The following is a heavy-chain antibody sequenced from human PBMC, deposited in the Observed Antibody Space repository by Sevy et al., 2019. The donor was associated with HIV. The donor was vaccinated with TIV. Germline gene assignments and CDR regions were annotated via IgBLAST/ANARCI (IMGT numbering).Heavy chain of an antibody. J-gene: IGHJ4*02. V-gene: IGHV4-59*08. CDR1: GGSIISLY. D-gene: IGHD1-26*01. CDR2: IYYNGHI. Sequence: SETLSLTCTVSGGSIISLYWNWFRQPPGKGLEWIANIYYNGHINYNPSLKSRVTLSLDTSKNQFSLKLSSVTAADTAMYYCAGENAWGRGYSWGQGTLVTVSS. CDR3: AGENAWGRGYS.